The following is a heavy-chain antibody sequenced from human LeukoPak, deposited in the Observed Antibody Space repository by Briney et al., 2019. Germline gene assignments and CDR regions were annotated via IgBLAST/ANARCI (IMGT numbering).Heavy chain of an antibody. CDR1: GYTFTSYA. J-gene: IGHJ4*02. CDR3: ARDRLRITMVRGVIGY. V-gene: IGHV7-4-1*02. Sequence: ASVKVSCKASGYTFTSYAMNWVRQAPGQGLEWMGWINTNTGNPTYAQGSTGRFVFSLDTSVSTAYLQISSLKAEDTAVYYCARDRLRITMVRGVIGYWGQGTLVTVSS. CDR2: INTNTGNP. D-gene: IGHD3-10*01.